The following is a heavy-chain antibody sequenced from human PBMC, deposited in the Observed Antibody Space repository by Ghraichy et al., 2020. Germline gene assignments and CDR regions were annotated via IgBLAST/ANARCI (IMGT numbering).Heavy chain of an antibody. CDR3: VRGHSSSENWFDP. Sequence: GESLNISCKASGYTFTNFWIGWVRQMPGRGLEWLGIIYPGDSDTRYSPSFQGQVTISADKSITTAYLQWSSLRASDTAIYYCVRGHSSSENWFDPWGQGTLFTVSS. J-gene: IGHJ5*02. D-gene: IGHD6-13*01. CDR2: IYPGDSDT. CDR1: GYTFTNFW. V-gene: IGHV5-51*01.